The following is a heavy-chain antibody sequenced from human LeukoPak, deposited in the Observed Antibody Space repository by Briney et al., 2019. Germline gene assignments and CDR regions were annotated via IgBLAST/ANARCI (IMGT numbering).Heavy chain of an antibody. J-gene: IGHJ3*02. D-gene: IGHD3-22*01. CDR3: ASRHYDSSGYYNEDAFDI. CDR2: IYPGDSDT. V-gene: IGHV5-51*01. Sequence: GESLKISCKGSGYSFTSYWIGWVRQMPGKGLEWMGTIYPGDSDTRYSPSFQGQVTSSADKSISTAYLQWSSLKASDTAMYYCASRHYDSSGYYNEDAFDIWGQGTMVTVSS. CDR1: GYSFTSYW.